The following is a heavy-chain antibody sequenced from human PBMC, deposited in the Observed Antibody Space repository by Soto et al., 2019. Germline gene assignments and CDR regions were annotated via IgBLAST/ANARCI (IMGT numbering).Heavy chain of an antibody. J-gene: IGHJ6*03. CDR1: GFTFSRYS. V-gene: IGHV3-7*01. CDR2: IKQDGNDL. D-gene: IGHD3-3*01. CDR3: ARKIFGVVTHSSYMDV. Sequence: PGGSLRLSCAGSGFTFSRYSMNWVRQAPGKGLEWVANIKQDGNDLYFVDSVKGRFTISRDNAKNSLYLHMSSLRAEDTGVYYCARKIFGVVTHSSYMDVWGKGTTVTVSS.